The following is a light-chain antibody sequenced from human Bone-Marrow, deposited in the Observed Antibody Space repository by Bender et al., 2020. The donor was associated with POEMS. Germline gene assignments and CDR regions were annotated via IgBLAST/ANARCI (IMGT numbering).Light chain of an antibody. J-gene: IGLJ3*02. V-gene: IGLV1-44*01. CDR1: TIARNL. CDR3: STWDDRLNAWL. CDR2: ADD. Sequence: QSVLTQPPSASGTPGQRVTISCSEGTIARNLITGSQHLPGTAPRLFIYADDRRPSGVPNRFSASKSGSSASLAISGLQSEDAADYYCSTWDDRLNAWLFGGGTKLTVL.